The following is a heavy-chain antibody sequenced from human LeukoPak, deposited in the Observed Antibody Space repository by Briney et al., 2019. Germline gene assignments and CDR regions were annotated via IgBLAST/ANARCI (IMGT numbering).Heavy chain of an antibody. J-gene: IGHJ6*02. CDR3: ASGYCSSTSCYTVGMDV. CDR1: GGTSSSYA. V-gene: IGHV1-69*04. D-gene: IGHD2-2*02. Sequence: ASVKVSCKASGGTSSSYAISWVRQAPGQGLEWMGRIIPILGIANYAQKFQGRVTITADKSTSTAYMELSSLRSEDTAVYYCASGYCSSTSCYTVGMDVWGQGTTVTVSS. CDR2: IIPILGIA.